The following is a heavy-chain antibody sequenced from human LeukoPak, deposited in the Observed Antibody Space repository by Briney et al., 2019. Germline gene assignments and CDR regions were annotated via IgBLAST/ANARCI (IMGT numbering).Heavy chain of an antibody. Sequence: SETLSLTCAVYGGSFSGYYWSWIRQPPGKGLEWIGEINHSGSTNYNPSLKSRVTISVDTSKNQFSLKLSSVTAADTAVYYCARHERKAYYYGSGSSGSWFDPWGQGTLVTVSS. J-gene: IGHJ5*02. CDR3: ARHERKAYYYGSGSSGSWFDP. CDR2: INHSGST. CDR1: GGSFSGYY. D-gene: IGHD3-10*01. V-gene: IGHV4-34*01.